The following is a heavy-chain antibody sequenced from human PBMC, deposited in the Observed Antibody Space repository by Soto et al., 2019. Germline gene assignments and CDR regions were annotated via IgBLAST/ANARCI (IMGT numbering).Heavy chain of an antibody. CDR2: ISPYNDNK. D-gene: IGHD1-7*01. J-gene: IGHJ4*02. Sequence: EASGKVSFKASCYTFNIYCISWFLQAPGQGLEWMGWISPYNDNKKYAENLQGRVTMTTDTSTSTAYMELRSLRSDDTAVYYCARELSALGTIDFWGQGTLVTVSS. CDR1: CYTFNIYC. V-gene: IGHV1-18*01. CDR3: ARELSALGTIDF.